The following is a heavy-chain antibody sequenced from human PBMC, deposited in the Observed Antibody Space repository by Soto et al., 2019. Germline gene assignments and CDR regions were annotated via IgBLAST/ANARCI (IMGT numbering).Heavy chain of an antibody. CDR2: SSANNGDT. D-gene: IGHD2-2*01. J-gene: IGHJ3*02. CDR3: ARDDASSSRARGFDI. V-gene: IGHV1-18*01. CDR1: GYYFRSFG. Sequence: QVQLVQSGAEVEKPGASVKVSCKASGYYFRSFGVSWVRQAPGQGFEWMGWSSANNGDTTYAQKFQGRVTMAIDTPTSIAYMDLRSLRYEDTAVYFCARDDASSSRARGFDIWGQGTTVTVSS.